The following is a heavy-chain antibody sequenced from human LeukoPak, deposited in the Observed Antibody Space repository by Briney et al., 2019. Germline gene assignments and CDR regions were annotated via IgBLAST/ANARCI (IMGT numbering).Heavy chain of an antibody. CDR2: ITRDGSYA. CDR3: ARDGDGYNFDF. Sequence: PGGSLRLSCAASGFAFSNYWMHWVRQVPGKGLVWASRITRDGSYANYADSVKGRFTFSRDNARNTLYLQMNSLRAEDTAVYYCARDGDGYNFDFWGQGALVTVSS. V-gene: IGHV3-74*01. J-gene: IGHJ4*02. D-gene: IGHD5-24*01. CDR1: GFAFSNYW.